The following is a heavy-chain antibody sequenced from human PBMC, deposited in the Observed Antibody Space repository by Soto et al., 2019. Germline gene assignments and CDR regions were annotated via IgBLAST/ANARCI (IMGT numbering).Heavy chain of an antibody. CDR2: ISGSGGST. CDR1: GFTFSSYA. Sequence: EVQLLESGGGLVQPGGSLRLSCAASGFTFSSYAMSWVRQAPGKGLEWVSAISGSGGSTYYADSVKGRFTISRDNSKYTLYLQMNSLRTEDTAVYYCAKEGYCSGGSCLGFDYWGQGTLVTVSS. V-gene: IGHV3-23*01. CDR3: AKEGYCSGGSCLGFDY. D-gene: IGHD2-15*01. J-gene: IGHJ4*02.